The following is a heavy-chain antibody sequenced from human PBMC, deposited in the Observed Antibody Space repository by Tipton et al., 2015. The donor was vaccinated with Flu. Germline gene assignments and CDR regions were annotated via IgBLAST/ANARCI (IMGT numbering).Heavy chain of an antibody. Sequence: SLRLSCAASGFIFSDYYINWIRQAPGKGPEWVSHISSSGTSIYYADSVKGRFTISRDNSKNTLYLQMNSLRAEDTAVYYCAKELLWFGELLEDAFDIWGQGTMITVSS. J-gene: IGHJ3*02. D-gene: IGHD3-10*01. CDR1: GFIFSDYY. CDR2: ISSSGTSI. CDR3: AKELLWFGELLEDAFDI. V-gene: IGHV3-11*01.